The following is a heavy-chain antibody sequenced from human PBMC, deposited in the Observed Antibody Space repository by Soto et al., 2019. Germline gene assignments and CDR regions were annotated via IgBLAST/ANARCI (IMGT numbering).Heavy chain of an antibody. V-gene: IGHV4-30-2*01. CDR1: GGSISSGGYS. D-gene: IGHD1-7*01. CDR3: ARTESGTFDP. CDR2: IYHSGST. J-gene: IGHJ5*02. Sequence: SETLSLTCAVSGGSISSGGYSWSWIRQPPGKGLEWIGYIYHSGSTYYNPSLKGRVTISVDRSKNQSSLKLSSVTAADTAVYYCARTESGTFDPWGQGTLVTVSS.